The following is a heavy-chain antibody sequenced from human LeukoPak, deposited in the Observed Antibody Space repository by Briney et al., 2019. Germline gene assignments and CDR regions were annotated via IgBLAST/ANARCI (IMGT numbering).Heavy chain of an antibody. CDR1: GFTFSSYA. V-gene: IGHV3-23*01. CDR2: ISGSGGST. J-gene: IGHJ5*02. Sequence: GGSLRLSCAASGFTFSSYAMSWVRQAPGKGLEWVSAISGSGGSTYYADSVKGRFTISRDSSKNTLYLQMNSLRAEDTAVYYCAREYDFWTGPDSSKGWLDPWGQGTLVTVSS. CDR3: AREYDFWTGPDSSKGWLDP. D-gene: IGHD3/OR15-3a*01.